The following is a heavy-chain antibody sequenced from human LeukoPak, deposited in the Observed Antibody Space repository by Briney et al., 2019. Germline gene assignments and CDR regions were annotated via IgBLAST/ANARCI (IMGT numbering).Heavy chain of an antibody. CDR2: ISRSGSTI. Sequence: GGSLRLSCAGSGFAFSNYEMNWVRQAPEKGLEWVSYISRSGSTIYYAESVKGRFTISRDNAKNSLYLQMNSLRAEDTAVYYCARDPWGYWYFDLWGRGTLVTVPS. CDR3: ARDPWGYWYFDL. D-gene: IGHD7-27*01. CDR1: GFAFSNYE. J-gene: IGHJ2*01. V-gene: IGHV3-48*03.